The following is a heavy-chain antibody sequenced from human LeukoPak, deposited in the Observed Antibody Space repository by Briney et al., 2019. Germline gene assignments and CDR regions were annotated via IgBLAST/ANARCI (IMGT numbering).Heavy chain of an antibody. J-gene: IGHJ1*01. CDR3: ARAVDSSGFSSFQH. CDR1: GGSISNYY. CDR2: IYTSGST. D-gene: IGHD3-22*01. V-gene: IGHV4-4*07. Sequence: SETLSLTCTVSGGSISNYYWSCIRQPAGKGLEWIGRIYTSGSTNYNPSLKRRVTMSVDTSKNQFSLKLKSVTAADTAVYYCARAVDSSGFSSFQHWGQGTLVTVSS.